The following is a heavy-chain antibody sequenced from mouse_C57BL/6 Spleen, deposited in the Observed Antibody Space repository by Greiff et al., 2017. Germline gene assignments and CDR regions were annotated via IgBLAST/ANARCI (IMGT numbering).Heavy chain of an antibody. CDR3: AREMGEYYAMDY. J-gene: IGHJ4*01. V-gene: IGHV5-4*01. Sequence: EVHLVESGGGLVKPGGSLKLSCAASGFTFSSYAMSWVRQTPEKRLEWVATISDGGSYTYYPDNVKGRFTISRDNAKNNLYLQMSHLKSEDTAMYYCAREMGEYYAMDYWGQGTSVTVSS. D-gene: IGHD2-3*01. CDR2: ISDGGSYT. CDR1: GFTFSSYA.